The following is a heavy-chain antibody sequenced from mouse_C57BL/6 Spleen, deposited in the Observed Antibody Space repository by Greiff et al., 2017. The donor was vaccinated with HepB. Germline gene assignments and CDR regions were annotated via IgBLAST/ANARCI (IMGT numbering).Heavy chain of an antibody. Sequence: QVQLQQPGAELVKPGASVKMSCKASGYTFTSYWITWVKQRPGQGLEWIGDIYPGSGSTNYNEKFKSKATLTVDTSSSTAYMQLSSLTSEDSAVYYCAREDYYGRGWYFDVWGTGTTVTVSS. CDR2: IYPGSGST. J-gene: IGHJ1*03. D-gene: IGHD1-1*01. CDR1: GYTFTSYW. CDR3: AREDYYGRGWYFDV. V-gene: IGHV1-55*01.